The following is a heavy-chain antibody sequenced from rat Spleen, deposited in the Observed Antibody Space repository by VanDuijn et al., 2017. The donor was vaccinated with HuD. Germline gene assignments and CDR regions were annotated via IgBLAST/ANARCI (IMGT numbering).Heavy chain of an antibody. Sequence: QVQLKESGPGLVQPSQTLSLTCTVSGFSLTSYNVHWVRQPPGKGLEWMGGIWGDGSTDYNSALQSRLSISRDTSKSQVFVEMNSLQTDDTAIYFCTLNWALWGQGVLVTVSS. CDR1: GFSLTSYN. D-gene: IGHD5-1*01. J-gene: IGHJ2*01. V-gene: IGHV2-1*01. CDR3: TLNWAL. CDR2: IWGDGST.